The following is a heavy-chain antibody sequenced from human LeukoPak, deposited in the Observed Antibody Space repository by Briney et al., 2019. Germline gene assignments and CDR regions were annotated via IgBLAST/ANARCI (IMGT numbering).Heavy chain of an antibody. V-gene: IGHV3-7*01. J-gene: IGHJ4*01. CDR3: ARDGTAAGLYFDL. Sequence: GGSLRLSCEVSGFTFTDYWMNWVRQAPGKGPKWVASIRQDGSEKTYVDSVKGRFTISRDNTKNSLSLQLNGLRAEGTAVYYCARDGTAAGLYFDLWGQGTLVTVS. CDR1: GFTFTDYW. D-gene: IGHD6-13*01. CDR2: IRQDGSEK.